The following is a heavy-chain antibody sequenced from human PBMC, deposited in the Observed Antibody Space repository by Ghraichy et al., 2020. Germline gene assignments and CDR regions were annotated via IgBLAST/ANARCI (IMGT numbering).Heavy chain of an antibody. Sequence: SETLSLTCTVSGGSISSSSYYWGWIRQPPGKGLEWIGSIYYSGSTYYNPSLKSRVTISVDTSKNQFSLKLSSVTAADTAVYYCARLEDDYVSSAWGQGTLVTVSS. CDR1: GGSISSSSYY. V-gene: IGHV4-39*01. J-gene: IGHJ5*02. CDR3: ARLEDDYVSSA. D-gene: IGHD3-16*01. CDR2: IYYSGST.